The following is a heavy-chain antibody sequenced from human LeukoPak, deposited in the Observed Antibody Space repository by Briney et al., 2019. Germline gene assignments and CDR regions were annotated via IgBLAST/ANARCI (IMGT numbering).Heavy chain of an antibody. CDR2: IYYSVTT. D-gene: IGHD4-23*01. V-gene: IGHV4-39*07. J-gene: IGHJ4*02. CDR1: GGSISSSDYY. CDR3: ARDRLRWPNIDY. Sequence: SETLSLTCTVSGGSISSSDYYWGWIRQPPGKGLEWIGSIYYSVTTYYNPSLKSRVTISVDTSKNQFSLKLNSVTAADTAVYYCARDRLRWPNIDYWGQGTLVTVSS.